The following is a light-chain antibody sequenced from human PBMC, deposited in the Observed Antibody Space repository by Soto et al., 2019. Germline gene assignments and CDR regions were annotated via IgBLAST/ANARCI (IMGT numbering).Light chain of an antibody. CDR1: QSVSTY. J-gene: IGKJ4*01. Sequence: EIVLTQSPATLSLSPGERATLSCRASQSVSTYLAWYQQKSGQAPRLLIYDASNGATGIPARFSGSGSGTDFTLSISSLEPEDFAVYYCQQRSTWPFTFGGGTKVDI. CDR2: DAS. V-gene: IGKV3-11*01. CDR3: QQRSTWPFT.